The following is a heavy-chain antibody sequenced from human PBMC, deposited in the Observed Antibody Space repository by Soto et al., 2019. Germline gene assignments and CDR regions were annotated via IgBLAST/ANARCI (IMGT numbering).Heavy chain of an antibody. CDR2: ISYEGSNN. Sequence: QVQLVEAGGGVVQPGRSLRLSCGASGFTFNSHGMHWVRQAPGKGLEWVAVISYEGSNNFYAESVKGRFTISRDNSKNTLYIQMNCLRREDTAVYYCARGAEYQLLSRDYLYGMDVWGQGNTVTVSS. CDR1: GFTFNSHG. CDR3: ARGAEYQLLSRDYLYGMDV. J-gene: IGHJ6*02. D-gene: IGHD2-2*01. V-gene: IGHV3-30*03.